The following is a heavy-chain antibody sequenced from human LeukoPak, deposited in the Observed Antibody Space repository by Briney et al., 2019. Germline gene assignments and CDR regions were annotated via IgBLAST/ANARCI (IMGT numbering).Heavy chain of an antibody. J-gene: IGHJ4*02. V-gene: IGHV1-69*05. CDR3: ARMGGDYFDY. CDR2: IIPIFGTA. CDR1: GGTFSSYA. D-gene: IGHD3-16*01. Sequence: ASVKVSCKASGGTFSSYAISWVRQAPGQGLEWMGGIIPIFGTANYAQKFQGRVTITTDESTSTAYMELSSLRSEDTAVHYCARMGGDYFDYWGQGTLVTVSS.